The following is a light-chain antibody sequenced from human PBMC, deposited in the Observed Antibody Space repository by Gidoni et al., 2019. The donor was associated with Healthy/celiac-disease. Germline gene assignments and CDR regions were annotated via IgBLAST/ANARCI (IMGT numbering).Light chain of an antibody. Sequence: IHMTQSPSSVSASVGDRVTITCRASPGISSWLAWYQQKPGKAPKLLIYAESRLQSGVPSRFSGSGSGTDFTLTSSSLQPEDFATYYCQQANSFPFTFXXXTRLEIK. J-gene: IGKJ5*01. CDR3: QQANSFPFT. CDR2: AES. V-gene: IGKV1D-12*01. CDR1: PGISSW.